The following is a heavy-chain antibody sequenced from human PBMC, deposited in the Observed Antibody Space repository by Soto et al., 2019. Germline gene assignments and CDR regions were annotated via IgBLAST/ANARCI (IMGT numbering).Heavy chain of an antibody. CDR1: GFTFSGYG. CDR2: IYSGGTT. Sequence: PGGSLRLSCAASGFTFSGYGMHWVRQAPGKGLEWVAVIYSGGTTYYADSMKGRFTISRDNSKNTLYLQMNSLRAEDTAIYYCAARDDYNPEEVFDIWGRETMVTVSS. J-gene: IGHJ3*02. D-gene: IGHD4-4*01. CDR3: AARDDYNPEEVFDI. V-gene: IGHV3-NL1*01.